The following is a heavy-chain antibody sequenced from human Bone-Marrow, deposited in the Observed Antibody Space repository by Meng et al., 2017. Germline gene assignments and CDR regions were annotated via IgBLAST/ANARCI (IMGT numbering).Heavy chain of an antibody. J-gene: IGHJ4*02. D-gene: IGHD1-26*01. CDR2: ISSSSGSI. Sequence: SCAASGFTFSSYTMNWVRQAPGKGLEWVSSISSSSGSIYYADSVKGRFTISRDNAKNSLYLQMNSLRAEDTAVYYCARPGRWELLDLYYFDYWGQGTLVTVSS. CDR3: ARPGRWELLDLYYFDY. CDR1: GFTFSSYT. V-gene: IGHV3-21*01.